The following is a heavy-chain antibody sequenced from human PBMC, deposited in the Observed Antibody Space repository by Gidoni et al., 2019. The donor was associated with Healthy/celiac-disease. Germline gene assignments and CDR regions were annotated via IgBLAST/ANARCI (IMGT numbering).Heavy chain of an antibody. CDR1: GGSISSSSYY. Sequence: QLQLQESGPGLVKPSETLSLTCTVSGGSISSSSYYWGWIRQPPGKGLEWIGSIYYSGSTYYNPSLKSRVTISVDTSKNQFSLKLSSVTAADTAVYYCLLTYYYGSGDYGMDVWGQGTTVTVSS. D-gene: IGHD3-10*01. CDR3: LLTYYYGSGDYGMDV. V-gene: IGHV4-39*01. J-gene: IGHJ6*02. CDR2: IYYSGST.